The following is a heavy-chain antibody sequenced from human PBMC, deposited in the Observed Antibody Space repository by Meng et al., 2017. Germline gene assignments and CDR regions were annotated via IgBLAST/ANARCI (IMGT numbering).Heavy chain of an antibody. V-gene: IGHV1-8*03. CDR2: MNPNSGNT. CDR1: GYTFTSYD. D-gene: IGHD3-10*01. CDR3: ARGYYGSGLFDP. J-gene: IGHJ5*02. Sequence: QVRQVQHGAEVKKPGAAVKVSCKASGYTFTSYDINWVRQATGQGLEWMGWMNPNSGNTGYAQKFQGRVTITRNTSISTAYMELSSLRSEDTAVYYCARGYYGSGLFDPWGQGTLVTVSS.